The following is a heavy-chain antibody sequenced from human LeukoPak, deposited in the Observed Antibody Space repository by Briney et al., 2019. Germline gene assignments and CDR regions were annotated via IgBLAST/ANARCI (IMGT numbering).Heavy chain of an antibody. D-gene: IGHD3-10*01. CDR1: GFTFSSYS. J-gene: IGHJ4*02. CDR2: ISSSSSYI. CDR3: ARDSWFGESPYYFDY. Sequence: GGSLRLSCAASGFTFSSYSMTWVRQAPGKGLEWVSSISSSSSYIYYADSVKGRLTISRDNAKNSLYLQMNSLRAEDTAVYYCARDSWFGESPYYFDYWGQGTLVTVSS. V-gene: IGHV3-21*01.